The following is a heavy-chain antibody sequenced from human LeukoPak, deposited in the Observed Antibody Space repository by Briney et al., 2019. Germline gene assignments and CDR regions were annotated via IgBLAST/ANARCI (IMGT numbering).Heavy chain of an antibody. D-gene: IGHD3-22*01. Sequence: SETLSLTCAVSGGSISSTNWWSWVRQTPGTGLEWIGEIYHSESTNYNPPHKSRVPLSVDTSKNQFSPKLSSVTAADTAVYYCARDLAVLGYFHFAYWGQGTLVTVSS. CDR1: GGSISSTNW. V-gene: IGHV4-4*02. J-gene: IGHJ4*02. CDR3: ARDLAVLGYFHFAY. CDR2: IYHSEST.